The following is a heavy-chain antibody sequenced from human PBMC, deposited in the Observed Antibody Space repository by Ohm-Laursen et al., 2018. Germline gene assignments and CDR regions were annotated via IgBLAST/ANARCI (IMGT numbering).Heavy chain of an antibody. V-gene: IGHV4-59*11. CDR3: VRDRRDGFNYVEY. CDR2: IPYSGTS. Sequence: TLSLTCTVSGGSISPHYWSWIRQSPEKGLEWIGYIPYSGTSEHNPSLKGRVTMSVDTSKNQFSLSLNSVTAADTAIYYCVRDRRDGFNYVEYWGQGTLVTVSS. J-gene: IGHJ4*02. CDR1: GGSISPHY. D-gene: IGHD5-24*01.